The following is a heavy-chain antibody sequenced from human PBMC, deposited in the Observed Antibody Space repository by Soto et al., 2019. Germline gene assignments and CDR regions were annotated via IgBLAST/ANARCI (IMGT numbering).Heavy chain of an antibody. J-gene: IGHJ1*01. D-gene: IGHD6-6*01. CDR2: IYYSGST. CDR1: GGSISSSSYY. Sequence: QPQVQESGPGLVKPSETLSLTCTVSGGSISSSSYYWGWIRQPPGKGLEWIGSIYYSGSTYYNPSLKSRVTISIDTSRPEFSLKLSSVTDADTAVYYCASPYSSSWYFQYWGQGTLVTVSS. CDR3: ASPYSSSWYFQY. V-gene: IGHV4-39*01.